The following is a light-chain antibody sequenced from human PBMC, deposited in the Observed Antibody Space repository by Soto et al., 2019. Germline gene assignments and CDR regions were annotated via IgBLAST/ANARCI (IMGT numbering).Light chain of an antibody. Sequence: EIVMTQSPGTLSVSPGERATLSCRASQSVSNDLAWIQQRPGQPPRLLIYGASTRATGIPARFSGSGSGTEFTLTISSLQPEDFAVYSCQQYNVWPLTFGQGTKVDIK. CDR1: QSVSND. CDR2: GAS. CDR3: QQYNVWPLT. V-gene: IGKV3-15*01. J-gene: IGKJ1*01.